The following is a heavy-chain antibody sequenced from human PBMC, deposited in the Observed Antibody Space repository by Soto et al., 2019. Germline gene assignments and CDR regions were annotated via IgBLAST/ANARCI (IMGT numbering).Heavy chain of an antibody. Sequence: EVQLLESGGGLVQPGGSLRLSCAASGFAFSSYAMSWVRQAPGKGLEWVSAISGSGGSTYYADSVKGRFTISRDNSKNTLYLQMNSLRAEDTAVYYCAKALYGGYGSYYFDYWGQGTLVTVSS. J-gene: IGHJ4*02. V-gene: IGHV3-23*01. CDR1: GFAFSSYA. D-gene: IGHD5-12*01. CDR3: AKALYGGYGSYYFDY. CDR2: ISGSGGST.